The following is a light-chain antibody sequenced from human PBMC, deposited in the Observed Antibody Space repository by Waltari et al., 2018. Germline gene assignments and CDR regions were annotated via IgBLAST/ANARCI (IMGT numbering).Light chain of an antibody. Sequence: SCRASQSVTSTLAWYQQKPGQAPRLLIYGASNRATGIPDRFSGSGSGTDFSLTISRLEPEDFAVYYCQHYLRLPATFGQGTKVEIK. CDR1: QSVTST. J-gene: IGKJ1*01. V-gene: IGKV3-20*01. CDR3: QHYLRLPAT. CDR2: GAS.